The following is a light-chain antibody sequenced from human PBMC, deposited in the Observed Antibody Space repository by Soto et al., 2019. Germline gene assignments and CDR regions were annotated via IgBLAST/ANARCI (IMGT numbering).Light chain of an antibody. V-gene: IGKV1-13*02. Sequence: AIQLTQSPSSLSASVGDRVTITCRASQGISSALAWYQQKPGKAPKLLIYDASSLESGVPSRFSGSGSGTDFTLTISRLEPEDFAVYYCQQYAGSSTFGQGTKVDI. J-gene: IGKJ1*01. CDR3: QQYAGSST. CDR1: QGISSA. CDR2: DAS.